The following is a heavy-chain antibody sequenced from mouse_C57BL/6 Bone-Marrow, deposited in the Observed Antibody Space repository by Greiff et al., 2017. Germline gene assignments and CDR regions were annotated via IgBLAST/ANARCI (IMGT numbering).Heavy chain of an antibody. V-gene: IGHV1-5*01. D-gene: IGHD1-1*01. CDR1: GYTFTSYW. Sequence: EVKLMESGTVLARPGASVKMSCKTSGYTFTSYWMHWVKQRPGQGLEWIGAIYPGNSGTSYNQKFKGKATLTADTSASPAYMEVSSLTKEDSAVYYYTRAPYGSHDYWGQGTTLTVSS. CDR3: TRAPYGSHDY. J-gene: IGHJ2*01. CDR2: IYPGNSGT.